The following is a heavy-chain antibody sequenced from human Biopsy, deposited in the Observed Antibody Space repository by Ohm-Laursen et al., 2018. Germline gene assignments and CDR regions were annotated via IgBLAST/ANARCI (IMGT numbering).Heavy chain of an antibody. V-gene: IGHV4-59*01. CDR2: IFYSGST. Sequence: GTLSLTCNVSGGSISSYYWSWIRQSPGKGLEWIGFIFYSGSTYYNPSLKSRTTISVDSSKNQFSLRLRSVTAADTAVYYCARGGNGYNYVTPGAWFDPWGRGTPVTVSS. J-gene: IGHJ5*02. D-gene: IGHD5-24*01. CDR1: GGSISSYY. CDR3: ARGGNGYNYVTPGAWFDP.